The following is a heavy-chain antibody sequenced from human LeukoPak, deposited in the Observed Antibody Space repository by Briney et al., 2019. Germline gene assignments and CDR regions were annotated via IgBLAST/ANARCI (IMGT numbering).Heavy chain of an antibody. CDR3: ARLGRYYYYYMDV. CDR1: GGSTSGYY. V-gene: IGHV4-34*01. CDR2: INHSGST. Sequence: SETLSLTCAVSGGSTSGYYWSWIRQPPGKGLEWIGEINHSGSTNYNPSLKSRVTISVDTSKNQFSLKLSSVTAADTAVYYCARLGRYYYYYMDVWGKGTTVTVSS. J-gene: IGHJ6*03.